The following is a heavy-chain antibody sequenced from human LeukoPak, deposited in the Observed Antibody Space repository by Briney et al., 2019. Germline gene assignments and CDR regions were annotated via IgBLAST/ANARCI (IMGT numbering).Heavy chain of an antibody. CDR3: ARDRGWEILHAFDI. V-gene: IGHV6-1*01. D-gene: IGHD1-26*01. Sequence: SQTLSLTCAISGDSVSGNSASWNWIRQSPSRGLEWLGRTYYRSKWYTEYAGSVRGRITINADTSKNQFSLQLYSVTPDDTAVYYCARDRGWEILHAFDIWGQGTMVIVST. J-gene: IGHJ3*02. CDR1: GDSVSGNSAS. CDR2: TYYRSKWYT.